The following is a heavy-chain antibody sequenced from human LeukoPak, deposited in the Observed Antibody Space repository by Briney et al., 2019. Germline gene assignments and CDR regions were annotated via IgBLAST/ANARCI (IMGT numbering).Heavy chain of an antibody. J-gene: IGHJ6*02. CDR1: GGSIRSYY. Sequence: PSETLSLTCTVSGGSIRSYYWSWIRQPPGKGLEWVGYMYYSGRTNHNPSLKSRVTTSVDTSKNQLSLKLSSVTAADTAVYYCVRGPRRDYYGMDVWGQGTTVTVSS. CDR3: VRGPRRDYYGMDV. CDR2: MYYSGRT. V-gene: IGHV4-59*01.